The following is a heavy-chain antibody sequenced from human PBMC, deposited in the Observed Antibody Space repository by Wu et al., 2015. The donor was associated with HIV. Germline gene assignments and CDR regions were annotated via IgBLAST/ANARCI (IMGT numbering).Heavy chain of an antibody. CDR1: GGTFSSYA. J-gene: IGHJ3*01. CDR3: ARESSGSSLSAFDV. V-gene: IGHV1-69*05. Sequence: QVLLVQSGAEVKKPGSSVKVSCKASGGTFSSYAISWVRQAPGQGLEWMGGIIPTLGTANYAQKFQDRVTITSDESTATAYMELRSLRSEDTALYYCARESSGSSLSAFDVWGQGTLVTVSS. CDR2: IIPTLGTA. D-gene: IGHD1-26*01.